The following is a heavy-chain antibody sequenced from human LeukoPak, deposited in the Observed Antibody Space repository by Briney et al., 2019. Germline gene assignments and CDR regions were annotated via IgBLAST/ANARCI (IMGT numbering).Heavy chain of an antibody. J-gene: IGHJ3*02. D-gene: IGHD2-15*01. V-gene: IGHV1-69-2*01. CDR1: GYTFTDYY. CDR2: VDPEDGVT. CDR3: ATSGSFWDIVVVVAATHTHAFDI. Sequence: ASVKISCKVSGYTFTDYYMHWVQQAPGKGLEWMGLVDPEDGVTIYAEKFQGRVTITADTSTDTAYMELSSLRSEDTAVYYCATSGSFWDIVVVVAATHTHAFDIWGQGTMVTVSS.